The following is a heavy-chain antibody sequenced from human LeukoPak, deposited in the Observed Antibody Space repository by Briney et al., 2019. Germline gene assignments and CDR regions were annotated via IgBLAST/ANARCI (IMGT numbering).Heavy chain of an antibody. CDR2: IHYSGTT. CDR1: GSSVSGSGYY. J-gene: IGHJ6*04. D-gene: IGHD2-21*02. CDR3: AGPNFYSLDV. V-gene: IGHV4-39*05. Sequence: SETPSLTCTVSGSSVSGSGYYWAWIRQPPGKGLEWLGNIHYSGTTYYNPSLKSRVTMSVDTSKNQFSLKLSSVTAADTAVYYCAGPNFYSLDVWGKGTTVTVSS.